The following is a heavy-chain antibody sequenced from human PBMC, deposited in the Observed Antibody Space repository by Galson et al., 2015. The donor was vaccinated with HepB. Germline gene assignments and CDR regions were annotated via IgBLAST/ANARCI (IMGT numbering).Heavy chain of an antibody. CDR1: GGTFSSYA. CDR2: IIPIFGTA. Sequence: SVKVSCKASGGTFSSYAISWVRQAPGQGLEWMGGIIPIFGTANYAQKFQGRVTITADESTSTAYMELSSLRSEDTAVYYCASGGLRFGLNYYYYMDVWGKGTTVTVSS. V-gene: IGHV1-69*13. D-gene: IGHD5-12*01. J-gene: IGHJ6*03. CDR3: ASGGLRFGLNYYYYMDV.